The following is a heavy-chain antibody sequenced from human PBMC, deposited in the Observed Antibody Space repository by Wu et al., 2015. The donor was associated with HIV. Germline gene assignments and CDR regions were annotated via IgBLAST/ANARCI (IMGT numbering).Heavy chain of an antibody. CDR1: GGSFSSYA. D-gene: IGHD2-15*01. CDR3: ARDPAYCSGGSCYYFDY. V-gene: IGHV1-2*02. CDR2: IIPNSGGT. Sequence: QVQLVQSGAEVKKPGSSVKVSCKTSGGSFSSYAMNWVRQAPGQGLEWMGRIIPNSGGTNYAQKFQGRVTMTRDTSISTAYMELSRLRSDDTAVYYCARDPAYCSGGSCYYFDYWGRGNPGHRLL. J-gene: IGHJ4*02.